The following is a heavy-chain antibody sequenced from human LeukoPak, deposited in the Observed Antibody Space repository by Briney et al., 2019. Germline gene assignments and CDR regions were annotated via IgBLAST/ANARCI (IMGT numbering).Heavy chain of an antibody. CDR2: IIPILGIA. CDR1: GGTFSSYA. V-gene: IGHV1-69*04. CDR3: ARDWGPMVAADY. Sequence: GASVKVSCKASGGTFSSYAISWVRQAPGQGLEWMGRIIPILGIANYAQKFQGRVTITADKSTSTAYMELSSLRSEDTAVYYCARDWGPMVAADYWGQGTLVTVSS. D-gene: IGHD2-15*01. J-gene: IGHJ4*02.